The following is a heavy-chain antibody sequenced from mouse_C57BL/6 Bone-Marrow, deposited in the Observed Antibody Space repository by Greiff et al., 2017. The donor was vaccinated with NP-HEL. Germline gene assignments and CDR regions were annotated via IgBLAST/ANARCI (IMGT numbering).Heavy chain of an antibody. Sequence: VQLQQSGPELVKPGASVKISCKASGYTFTDYYMNWVKQSHGKSLEWIGDINPNNGGTSYNQKFKGKATLTVDKSSSTAYMELRSLTSEDSAVYYCARHFIPWYFDYWGQGTTLTVSS. CDR2: INPNNGGT. D-gene: IGHD1-2*01. CDR3: ARHFIPWYFDY. V-gene: IGHV1-26*01. J-gene: IGHJ2*01. CDR1: GYTFTDYY.